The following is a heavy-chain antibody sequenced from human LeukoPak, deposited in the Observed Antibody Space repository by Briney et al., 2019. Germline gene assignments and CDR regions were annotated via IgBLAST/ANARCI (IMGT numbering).Heavy chain of an antibody. CDR1: GYTFTSYY. CDR3: ARGTTREYYFDY. CDR2: ISTYNDNT. V-gene: IGHV1-18*04. D-gene: IGHD1-26*01. Sequence: ASVKVSCKASGYTFTSYYMHWVRQAPGQGLEWMGWISTYNDNTNYAQKVQGRVTVTTDTSTSTAYMELRSLRSDDTAVYYCARGTTREYYFDYWGQGTLVTVSS. J-gene: IGHJ4*02.